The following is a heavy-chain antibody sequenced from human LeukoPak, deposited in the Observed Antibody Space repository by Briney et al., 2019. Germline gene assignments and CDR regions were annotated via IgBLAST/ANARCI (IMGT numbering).Heavy chain of an antibody. CDR2: INPSGGST. J-gene: IGHJ4*02. V-gene: IGHV1-46*01. Sequence: GASVTVSCKASGYTFTSYYMHWVRQAPGPGLEWMGIINPSGGSTSYEQKFQGGVTMTRDTSTSTVYMELSSLRAEDTAVYYCARGVRGVIKDPDYWGQGTLVTVSS. CDR3: ARGVRGVIKDPDY. D-gene: IGHD3-10*01. CDR1: GYTFTSYY.